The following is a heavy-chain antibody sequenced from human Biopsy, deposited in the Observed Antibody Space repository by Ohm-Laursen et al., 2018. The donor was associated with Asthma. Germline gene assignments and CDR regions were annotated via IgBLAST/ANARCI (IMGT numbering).Heavy chain of an antibody. V-gene: IGHV1-69*01. Sequence: SSVKVSCKALGGTFNTYVIGWVRQAPGQGLEWMGGINSVLGTTTYPQKFQDRVTITADDSTSTVYMELSSLRSEDTAVYYCARKAGSCISRTCYSLDFWGQGTLVAVSS. CDR2: INSVLGTT. D-gene: IGHD2-2*01. CDR3: ARKAGSCISRTCYSLDF. CDR1: GGTFNTYV. J-gene: IGHJ4*02.